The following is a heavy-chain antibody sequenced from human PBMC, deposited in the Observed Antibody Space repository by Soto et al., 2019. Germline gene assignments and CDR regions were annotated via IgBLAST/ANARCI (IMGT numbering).Heavy chain of an antibody. CDR1: GFTFSSYA. Sequence: QVQLVESGGGVVQPGRSLRLSCAASGFTFSSYAMHWVRQAPGKGLEWVAVISYDGSNKYYADSVKGRFTISRDNSKNTLYLQMNSLRAEDTAVYYCARDDYGRDVWGQGTTVTVSS. V-gene: IGHV3-30-3*01. J-gene: IGHJ6*02. CDR3: ARDDYGRDV. CDR2: ISYDGSNK.